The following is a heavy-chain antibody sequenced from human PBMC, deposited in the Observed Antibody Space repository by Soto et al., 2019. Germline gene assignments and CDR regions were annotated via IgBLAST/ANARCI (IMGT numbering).Heavy chain of an antibody. D-gene: IGHD6-19*01. CDR1: GGSFSGYY. CDR2: INHSGST. CDR3: ARLYRIAVAGRVYYYYGMDV. V-gene: IGHV4-34*01. J-gene: IGHJ6*02. Sequence: SETLSLTCAVYGGSFSGYYWSWIRQPPGKGLEWIGEINHSGSTNYNPSLKSRVTISVDTSKNQFSLKLSSVTAADTAVYYCARLYRIAVAGRVYYYYGMDVWGQGATVTVSS.